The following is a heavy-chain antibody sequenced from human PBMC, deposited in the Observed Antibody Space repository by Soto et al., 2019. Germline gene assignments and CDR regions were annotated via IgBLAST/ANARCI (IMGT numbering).Heavy chain of an antibody. CDR3: ARAYMVRGVMRWFDP. D-gene: IGHD3-10*01. CDR2: IYHRGST. CDR1: GGSISSSNW. Sequence: QVQLQESGPGLVKPSGTLSLTCAVSGGSISSSNWWSWVRQPPGKGLEWIGEIYHRGSTNYNPSLTRRVTLAVEKCKTKFSLTLSTVTAADTGVYYCARAYMVRGVMRWFDPWGQGTLVTVSS. V-gene: IGHV4-4*02. J-gene: IGHJ5*02.